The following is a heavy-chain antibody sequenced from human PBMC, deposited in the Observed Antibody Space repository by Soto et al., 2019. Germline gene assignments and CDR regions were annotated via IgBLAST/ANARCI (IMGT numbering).Heavy chain of an antibody. CDR3: ARLDAGNAFDI. V-gene: IGHV4-59*08. D-gene: IGHD6-13*01. CDR1: GGSISSYY. Sequence: XXTLSLTCTVSGGSISSYYWSWIRQPPGKGLEWIGXIYYSGSTNYNTSLKSXXTISVHTXXHQLSLKLSSVTAEDTAVYYCARLDAGNAFDIWGQGTMVTVSS. J-gene: IGHJ3*02. CDR2: IYYSGST.